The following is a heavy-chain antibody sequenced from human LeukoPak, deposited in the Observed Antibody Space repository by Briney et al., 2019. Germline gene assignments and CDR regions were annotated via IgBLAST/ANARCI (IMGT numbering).Heavy chain of an antibody. Sequence: PGGSLRLSCGASGFTFNNYWINWVRQAPGKGLVWVSRINSDGSTNYADSVKGRFTISRDNAKNTVYLQMDSLRAEDTAVYYCARTAMSSSGRVDYWGQGTLVTVSS. J-gene: IGHJ4*02. CDR3: ARTAMSSSGRVDY. D-gene: IGHD6-19*01. CDR2: INSDGST. CDR1: GFTFNNYW. V-gene: IGHV3-74*01.